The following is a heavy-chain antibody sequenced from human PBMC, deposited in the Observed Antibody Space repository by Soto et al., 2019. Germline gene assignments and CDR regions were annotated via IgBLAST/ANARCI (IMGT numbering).Heavy chain of an antibody. D-gene: IGHD3-9*01. CDR1: GFNLSHPW. CDR3: TTGIYYDILTGYHNVAY. V-gene: IGHV3-15*01. Sequence: GSLRLSCVASGFNLSHPWMTWVRQAAGKGLEWVGRIKSKTDGGTADYAAPVKGRATIPRDDSKNTVYLQMNSLKTEDTAVYYCTTGIYYDILTGYHNVAYWGQGARVTSPQ. CDR2: IKSKTDGGTA. J-gene: IGHJ4*02.